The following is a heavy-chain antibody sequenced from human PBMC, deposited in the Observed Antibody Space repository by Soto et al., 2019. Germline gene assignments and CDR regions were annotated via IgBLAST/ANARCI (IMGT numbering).Heavy chain of an antibody. D-gene: IGHD5-18*01. J-gene: IGHJ3*02. CDR2: ISSSSSYI. V-gene: IGHV3-21*01. CDR1: GFTFSSYS. Sequence: PGGSLRLSCAASGFTFSSYSMNWVRQAPGKGLEWVSSISSSSSYIYYADSVKGRFTISRDNAKNSLYLQMNSLRAEDTAVYYCASGYSYGTDAFDTWGQGTMVTVSS. CDR3: ASGYSYGTDAFDT.